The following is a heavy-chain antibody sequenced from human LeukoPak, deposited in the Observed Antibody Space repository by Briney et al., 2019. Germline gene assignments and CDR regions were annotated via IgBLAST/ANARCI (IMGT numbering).Heavy chain of an antibody. CDR1: GGSITSYC. D-gene: IGHD5-18*01. J-gene: IGHJ4*02. CDR2: IYYSGSP. Sequence: SETLSLTCPVSGGSITSYCWSWIRQPPGKGLEWIGYIYYSGSPNYNPSLKSRVTISVDTSKNQFSLKLSSVTAADTAVYYCARQGPYGYAGTWGQGTLVTVSS. V-gene: IGHV4-59*08. CDR3: ARQGPYGYAGT.